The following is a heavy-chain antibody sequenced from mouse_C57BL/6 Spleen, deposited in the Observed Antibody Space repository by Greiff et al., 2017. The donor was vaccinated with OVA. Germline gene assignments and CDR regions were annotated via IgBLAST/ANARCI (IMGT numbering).Heavy chain of an antibody. CDR3: ARRRDSSGPFDY. D-gene: IGHD3-2*02. Sequence: VQLQQSGPELVKPGASVKIPCKASGYTFTDYNMDWVKQSHGKSLEWIGDINPNNGGTIYNQKFKGKATLTVDKSSSTAYMELRSLTSEDTAVYYCARRRDSSGPFDYWGQGTTLTVSS. J-gene: IGHJ2*01. CDR1: GYTFTDYN. CDR2: INPNNGGT. V-gene: IGHV1-18*01.